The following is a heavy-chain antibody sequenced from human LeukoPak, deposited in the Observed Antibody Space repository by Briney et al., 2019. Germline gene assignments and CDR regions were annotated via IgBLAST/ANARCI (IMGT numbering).Heavy chain of an antibody. Sequence: SETLSLTCTVSGYSISSGYYWGWIRQPPGKGLEWIGSIYHSGSTYYNPSLKSRVTISVDTSKNQFSLKLSSVTAADTAVYYCAGGGGIADFDYWGQGTLVTVSS. D-gene: IGHD6-13*01. CDR3: AGGGGIADFDY. V-gene: IGHV4-38-2*02. CDR2: IYHSGST. J-gene: IGHJ4*02. CDR1: GYSISSGYY.